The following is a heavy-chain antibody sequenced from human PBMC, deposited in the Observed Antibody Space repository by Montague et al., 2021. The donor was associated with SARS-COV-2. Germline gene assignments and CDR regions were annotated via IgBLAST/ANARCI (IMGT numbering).Heavy chain of an antibody. V-gene: IGHV4-39*01. J-gene: IGHJ4*02. D-gene: IGHD6-13*01. Sequence: SETLSLTCSVSGDSMSRSYHNWDWIRQPPGKGLEWIGTISYGGTTYYSPSLKSRVTISVDTSKKQFSLKVTSMTAADTAVYYCARETVSAAAGEIDNWGQGTLVTVSS. CDR3: ARETVSAAAGEIDN. CDR2: ISYGGTT. CDR1: GDSMSRSYHN.